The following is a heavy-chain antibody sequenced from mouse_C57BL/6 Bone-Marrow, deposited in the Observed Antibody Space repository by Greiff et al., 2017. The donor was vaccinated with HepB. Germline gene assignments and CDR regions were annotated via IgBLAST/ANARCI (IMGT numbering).Heavy chain of an antibody. CDR1: GYSITSGYY. D-gene: IGHD1-1*01. J-gene: IGHJ2*01. V-gene: IGHV3-6*01. CDR3: ARGLRYYFDY. Sequence: ESGPGLVKPSQSLSLTCSVTGYSITSGYYWNWIRQFPGNKLEWMGYISYDGSNNYNPSLKNRISITRDTSKNQFFLKLNSVTTEDTATYYCARGLRYYFDYWGQGTTLTVSS. CDR2: ISYDGSN.